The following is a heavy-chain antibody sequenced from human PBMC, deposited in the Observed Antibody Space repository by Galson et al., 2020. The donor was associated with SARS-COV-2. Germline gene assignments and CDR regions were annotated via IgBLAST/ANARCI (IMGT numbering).Heavy chain of an antibody. D-gene: IGHD3-22*01. CDR1: GFSLSTSGMC. J-gene: IGHJ4*01. CDR3: ARTWITTTARRTFDY. V-gene: IGHV2-70*11. CDR2: IDWDGDK. Sequence: SGPTLVKPTQTLTLTCTFPGFSLSTSGMCVSWIRQPPGKALEWLARIDWDGDKHYNTSLKTRFTISKDTSKNQVVLVMTNMDPVDTATYYCARTWITTTARRTFDYWGQEPWSPSPQ.